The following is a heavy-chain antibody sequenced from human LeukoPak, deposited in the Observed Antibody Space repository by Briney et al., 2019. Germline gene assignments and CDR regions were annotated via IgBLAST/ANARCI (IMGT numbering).Heavy chain of an antibody. Sequence: SGGSLRLSCAASGFTFSSYAMSWVRQAPGKGLEWVSAISGSGGSTYYADSVKGRFTISRDNSKNTLYLQMNSLRAEDTAVYYCARVPYGGSNFYFDYWGQGTLVTVSS. CDR3: ARVPYGGSNFYFDY. J-gene: IGHJ4*02. CDR1: GFTFSSYA. V-gene: IGHV3-23*01. D-gene: IGHD5-12*01. CDR2: ISGSGGST.